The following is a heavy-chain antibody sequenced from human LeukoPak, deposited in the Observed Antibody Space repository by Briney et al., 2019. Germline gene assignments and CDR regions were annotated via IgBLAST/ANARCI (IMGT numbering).Heavy chain of an antibody. CDR3: ARILGYCSGGSCMGSFDY. D-gene: IGHD2-15*01. Sequence: GGSLRLSCAASGFTFSSYGMHWVRQAPGKGLEWVAFIRYDGSNKYYADSVKGRFTISRDNSKNTLYLQMNSPRAEDTAVYYCARILGYCSGGSCMGSFDYWGQGTLVTVSS. V-gene: IGHV3-30*02. CDR1: GFTFSSYG. J-gene: IGHJ4*02. CDR2: IRYDGSNK.